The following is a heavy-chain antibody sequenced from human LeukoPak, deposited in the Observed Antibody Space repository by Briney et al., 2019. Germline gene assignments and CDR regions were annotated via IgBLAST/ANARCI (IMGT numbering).Heavy chain of an antibody. CDR2: IRYDGSNK. J-gene: IGHJ5*02. Sequence: GGSLRLSCAASGFTFSSYGMHWVRQVPGKGLEWVAFIRYDGSNKYYADSVKGRFTISRDNSKNTLYLQMNSLRAEDTAVYYCAKDDYGDSYNWFDPWGQGTLVTVSS. CDR3: AKDDYGDSYNWFDP. D-gene: IGHD4-17*01. CDR1: GFTFSSYG. V-gene: IGHV3-30*02.